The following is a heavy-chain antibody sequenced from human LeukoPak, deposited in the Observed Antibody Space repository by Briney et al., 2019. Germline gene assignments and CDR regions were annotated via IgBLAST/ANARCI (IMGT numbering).Heavy chain of an antibody. CDR1: GGSFSGYY. Sequence: PSETLSLTCAVYGGSFSGYYWSWIRQPPGKGLEWIGEINHSGSTNYNPSLKSRVTISVDTSKNQFSLKLSSVTAADTAVYYCAREAVGDGYNPEYFQHWGQGTLVTVSS. CDR3: AREAVGDGYNPEYFQH. CDR2: INHSGST. D-gene: IGHD5-24*01. J-gene: IGHJ1*01. V-gene: IGHV4-34*01.